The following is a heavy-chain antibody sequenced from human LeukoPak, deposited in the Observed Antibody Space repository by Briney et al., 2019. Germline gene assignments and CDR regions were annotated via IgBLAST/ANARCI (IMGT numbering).Heavy chain of an antibody. Sequence: GRSLRLSCAASGFTFSSYAMHWVRQAPGKGLEWVAVISYDGSNKYYADSVKGRFTISRDNAKNTLFLQMNSLRAEDTAVYYCARVQFSSTWFIDYWGQGALVTVSS. CDR2: ISYDGSNK. CDR1: GFTFSSYA. CDR3: ARVQFSSTWFIDY. D-gene: IGHD6-13*01. J-gene: IGHJ4*02. V-gene: IGHV3-30-3*01.